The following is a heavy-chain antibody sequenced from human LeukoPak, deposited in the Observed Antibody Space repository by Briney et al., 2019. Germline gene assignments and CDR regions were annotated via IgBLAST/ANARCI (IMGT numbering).Heavy chain of an antibody. CDR1: GFTFSSYA. Sequence: GGSLRLSCAASGFTFSSYAMSWVRQAPGKGLEWVSAISGSGGSTYYADSVKGRFTISRDNSKNTLYLQMNSLRAEDTAVFYCARGKSGVVDYWGQGTLVTVSS. CDR3: ARGKSGVVDY. D-gene: IGHD3-3*01. CDR2: ISGSGGST. J-gene: IGHJ4*02. V-gene: IGHV3-23*01.